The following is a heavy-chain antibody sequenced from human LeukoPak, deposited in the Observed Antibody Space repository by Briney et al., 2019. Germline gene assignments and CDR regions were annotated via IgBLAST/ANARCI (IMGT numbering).Heavy chain of an antibody. V-gene: IGHV4-4*07. D-gene: IGHD3-16*01. CDR3: ARGDYYDGGGRNWFDP. Sequence: SETLSLTCTVSGGSISSYYWSWIRQPAGKGLEWIGRIYTSGSTNYNPSLKSRVTMSVDTSRNQFSLRLTSVTAADTAVYYCARGDYYDGGGRNWFDPWGQGTLVTVSS. CDR1: GGSISSYY. J-gene: IGHJ5*02. CDR2: IYTSGST.